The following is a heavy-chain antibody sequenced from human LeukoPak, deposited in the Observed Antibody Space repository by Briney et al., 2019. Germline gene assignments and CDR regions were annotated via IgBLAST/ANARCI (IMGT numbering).Heavy chain of an antibody. Sequence: SETLSLTCTVSGGSISSYYWNWIRQPPGKGLEWIGYIYYTGSTNYNPSLKSRVTISVDTSKNRFSLKLNTVTAADTAVYYCARRPTGDPKFDYWGQGTLVTVSS. V-gene: IGHV4-59*08. J-gene: IGHJ4*02. CDR3: ARRPTGDPKFDY. CDR2: IYYTGST. D-gene: IGHD7-27*01. CDR1: GGSISSYY.